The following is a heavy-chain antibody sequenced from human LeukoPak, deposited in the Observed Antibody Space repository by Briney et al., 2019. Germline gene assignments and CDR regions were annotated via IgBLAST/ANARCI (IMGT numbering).Heavy chain of an antibody. CDR3: AKVGGYCSGGSCYSAAELDY. D-gene: IGHD2-15*01. CDR2: INEDGSEK. J-gene: IGHJ4*02. Sequence: GGSLRLSCAASGFTFSTSWMTWVRQAPGKGLEWVANINEDGSEKYYVDSVKGRFTISRDNSKNTLYLQMNSLRAEDTAVYYCAKVGGYCSGGSCYSAAELDYWGQGTLVTVSS. V-gene: IGHV3-7*03. CDR1: GFTFSTSW.